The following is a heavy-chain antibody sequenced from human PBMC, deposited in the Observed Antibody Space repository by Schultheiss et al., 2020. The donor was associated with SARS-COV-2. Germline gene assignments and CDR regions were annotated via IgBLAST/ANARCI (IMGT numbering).Heavy chain of an antibody. V-gene: IGHV1-18*01. D-gene: IGHD3-22*01. CDR2: ISAYNGNT. Sequence: ASVKVSCKASGYTFTSYGISWVRQAPGQGLEWMGGISAYNGNTNYAQKFQGRVTMTRDTSISTAYMELSRLRSDDTAVYYCARPPDSSGAFDIWGQGTMVTVSS. J-gene: IGHJ3*02. CDR1: GYTFTSYG. CDR3: ARPPDSSGAFDI.